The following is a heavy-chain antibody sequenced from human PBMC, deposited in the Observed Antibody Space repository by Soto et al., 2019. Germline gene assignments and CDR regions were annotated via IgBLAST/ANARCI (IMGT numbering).Heavy chain of an antibody. V-gene: IGHV4-4*02. J-gene: IGHJ4*02. CDR1: SGSISTGNW. CDR3: ARVFSSGSAWMYYFDF. CDR2: IYYTGAT. D-gene: IGHD6-25*01. Sequence: QVELQESGPRLVKSSGTLSLTCEVSSGSISTGNWWSWVRQPPGKGLEWIGEIYYTGATNYNPSLKSRVTMTIDKSKDQFSLILTSATAADTAVYHCARVFSSGSAWMYYFDFWGQGILVSVS.